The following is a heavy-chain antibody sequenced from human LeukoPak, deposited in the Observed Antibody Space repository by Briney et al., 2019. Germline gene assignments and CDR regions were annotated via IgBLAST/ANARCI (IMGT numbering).Heavy chain of an antibody. J-gene: IGHJ6*03. CDR2: ISSSGSTI. Sequence: GGSLRLSCAASGFTFSDYYMSWIRQAPGKGLEWVSYISSSGSTIYYADSVKGRFTISRDSTKNSLYLQMNSLRAEDTAVYYCARDSRSLSLYYYYYMDVWGKGTTVTVSS. CDR3: ARDSRSLSLYYYYYMDV. CDR1: GFTFSDYY. D-gene: IGHD1-26*01. V-gene: IGHV3-11*04.